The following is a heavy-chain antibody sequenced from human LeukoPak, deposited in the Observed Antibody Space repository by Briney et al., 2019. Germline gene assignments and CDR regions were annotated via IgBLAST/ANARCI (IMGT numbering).Heavy chain of an antibody. CDR1: GFSFSSYW. CDR2: IKQDGSEK. Sequence: GGSLRLSCAASGFSFSSYWMRWVRQAPGKGLEWVASIKQDGSEKYYVDSVKGRFTISRDNAKNSLYLQMNSLRAEDTAVYYCARGVVGATNWFDPWGQGTLVTVSS. CDR3: ARGVVGATNWFDP. V-gene: IGHV3-7*01. D-gene: IGHD1-26*01. J-gene: IGHJ5*02.